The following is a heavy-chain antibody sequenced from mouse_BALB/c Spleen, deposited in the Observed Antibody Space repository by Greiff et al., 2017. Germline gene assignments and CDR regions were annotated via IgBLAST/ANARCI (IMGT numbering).Heavy chain of an antibody. CDR3: ARDNSHCFGY. Sequence: VQLQQSGAELAKPGASVKMSCKASGYTFTSYWMHWVKQRPGQGLEWIGYINPSTGYTEYNQKFKDKATLTADKSSSTAYMQLSSLTSEDSAVYYCARDNSHCFGYWGQGTTLTVSS. CDR2: INPSTGYT. V-gene: IGHV1-7*01. D-gene: IGHD1-3*01. J-gene: IGHJ2*01. CDR1: GYTFTSYW.